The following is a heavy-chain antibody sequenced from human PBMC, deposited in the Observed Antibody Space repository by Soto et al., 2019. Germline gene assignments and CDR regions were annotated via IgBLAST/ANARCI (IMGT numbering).Heavy chain of an antibody. CDR2: ISYDGSNK. V-gene: IGHV3-30*18. CDR1: GFTFSSYG. D-gene: IGHD2-21*02. J-gene: IGHJ4*02. CDR3: AKGSSDCGGDCYLNLFDY. Sequence: PGESLKISCAASGFTFSSYGMHWVRQAPGKGLEWVAVISYDGSNKYYADSVKGRFTISRDNSKNTLYLQMNSLRAEDTAVYYCAKGSSDCGGDCYLNLFDYWGQGTLVTVSS.